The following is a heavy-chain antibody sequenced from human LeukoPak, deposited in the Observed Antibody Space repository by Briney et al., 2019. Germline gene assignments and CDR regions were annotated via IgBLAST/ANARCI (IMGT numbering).Heavy chain of an antibody. CDR1: GFITTNYW. V-gene: IGHV3-7*01. CDR2: IKPDGRDK. D-gene: IGHD2-15*01. CDR3: SSGTPRYGDRVLNY. J-gene: IGHJ4*02. Sequence: GGSLRLSCAAASGFITTNYWMTWVRQAPGKGLEWVADIKPDGRDKYYVDSVEGRFTISRDNAKNSLYLQMNSLRAEDTAVYSCSSGTPRYGDRVLNYWGQGTLVIVSS.